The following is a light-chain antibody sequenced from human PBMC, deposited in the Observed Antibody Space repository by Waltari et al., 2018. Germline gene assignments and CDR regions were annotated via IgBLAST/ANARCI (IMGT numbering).Light chain of an antibody. Sequence: QSVLTQPPSASGTPGQRVTIPCFGSTSNIGSHYVSWYQHIPGTTPKLLIHKYDQRPSGVPDRFSGSVSGTSASLAISGLRSEDEADYYCTAWDDNLSVVFGGGTKLTVL. J-gene: IGLJ3*02. V-gene: IGLV1-47*01. CDR3: TAWDDNLSVV. CDR2: KYD. CDR1: TSNIGSHY.